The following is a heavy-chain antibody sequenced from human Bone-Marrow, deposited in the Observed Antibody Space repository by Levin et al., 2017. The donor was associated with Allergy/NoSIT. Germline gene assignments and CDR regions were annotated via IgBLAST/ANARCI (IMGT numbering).Heavy chain of an antibody. J-gene: IGHJ6*03. CDR2: ISAGGTYI. CDR1: GFTFSSYT. V-gene: IGHV3-21*01. Sequence: GESLKISCAASGFTFSSYTMNWVRQAPGKGLEWVSSISAGGTYIYYTDSVEGRFTISRDNAKDSLYLQMNSLRAEDTAVYYCATDPYYMDGWGKGTTVTVSS. CDR3: ATDPYYMDG.